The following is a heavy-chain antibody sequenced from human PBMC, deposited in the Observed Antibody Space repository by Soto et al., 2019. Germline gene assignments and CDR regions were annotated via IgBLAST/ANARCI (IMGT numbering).Heavy chain of an antibody. V-gene: IGHV3-30*18. Sequence: QVQLVESGGGVVQPGRSLRLSCAASGFTFSSYGMHWVRQAPGKGLEWVAVISYDGSNKYYADSVKGRFTISRDNSKITLYLQMNSLRAEDTAVYYCAKSGSTQPRDAFDIWGQGTMVTVSS. CDR3: AKSGSTQPRDAFDI. CDR1: GFTFSSYG. J-gene: IGHJ3*02. CDR2: ISYDGSNK. D-gene: IGHD2-2*01.